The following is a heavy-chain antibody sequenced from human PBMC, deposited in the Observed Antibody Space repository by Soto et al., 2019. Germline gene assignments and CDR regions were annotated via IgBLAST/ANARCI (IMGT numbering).Heavy chain of an antibody. CDR3: ARHTGYCSGGSCSLYYFDY. CDR2: IYYSGST. J-gene: IGHJ4*02. Sequence: SETLSLTCTVSGGSISSSSYYWGWIRQPPGKGLEWIGSIYYSGSTYYNPSLKSRVTISVDTSKNQFSLKLSSVTAADTAVYYCARHTGYCSGGSCSLYYFDYWGQGTLVTVSS. CDR1: GGSISSSSYY. V-gene: IGHV4-39*01. D-gene: IGHD2-15*01.